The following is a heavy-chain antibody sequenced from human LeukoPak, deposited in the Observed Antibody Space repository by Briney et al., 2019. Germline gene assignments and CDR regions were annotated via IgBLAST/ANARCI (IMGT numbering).Heavy chain of an antibody. CDR1: VYTFSKYD. CDR3: AKDPGTAARGNYMDV. J-gene: IGHJ6*03. V-gene: IGHV3-30*02. CDR2: LWCEGKII. D-gene: IGHD6-13*01. Sequence: GGSLRLSCAACVYTFSKYDVHRVPRAPDKGLECVSFLWCEGKIIYCVDSVKGRFTISRDNSKKTLYLQMNSLRDDDTAVYYCAKDPGTAARGNYMDVWGKGTTVLVSS.